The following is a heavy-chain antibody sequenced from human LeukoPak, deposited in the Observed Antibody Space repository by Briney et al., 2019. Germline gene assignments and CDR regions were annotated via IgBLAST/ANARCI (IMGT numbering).Heavy chain of an antibody. Sequence: PGGSLTLSCAASGFTFNNYCMTWVRQAPGKGLEWVANINQDGSEKQYVDPVKGRFTISRDNAENSLYLQMNSLRVDDTAVYYCARVPYIGGGYGAFDIWGRGTMVSVSS. J-gene: IGHJ3*02. V-gene: IGHV3-7*01. D-gene: IGHD3-22*01. CDR3: ARVPYIGGGYGAFDI. CDR2: INQDGSEK. CDR1: GFTFNNYC.